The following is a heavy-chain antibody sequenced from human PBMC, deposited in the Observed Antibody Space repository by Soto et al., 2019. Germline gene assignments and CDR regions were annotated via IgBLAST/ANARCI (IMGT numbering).Heavy chain of an antibody. CDR2: IEGGDASP. J-gene: IGHJ5*02. D-gene: IGHD4-4*01. CDR3: TKRSAVTEGTKFAP. Sequence: PGGSLRLSCATSGFTFSTYTMSWVRQAPGQGLEWVSTIEGGDASPYYADSVKGRFTISRDNSKSTVYLQMNSLRAGDTAIYYYTKRSAVTEGTKFAPWGQGARVTVSS. CDR1: GFTFSTYT. V-gene: IGHV3-23*01.